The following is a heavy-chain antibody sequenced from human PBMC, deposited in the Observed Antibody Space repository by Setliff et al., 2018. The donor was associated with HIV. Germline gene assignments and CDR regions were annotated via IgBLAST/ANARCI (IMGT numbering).Heavy chain of an antibody. CDR1: GYTFTAYY. CDR3: ARTLPQYTNLFDY. Sequence: ASVKVSCKTSGYTFTAYYIYWVRQAPGQGLEWMGRISPNNFNTQYAKNFQGRVTMTRDTSISTAYMELSRLRSDDTAVYFCARTLPQYTNLFDYWGQGTLVTVSS. D-gene: IGHD5-18*01. CDR2: ISPNNFNT. V-gene: IGHV1-2*06. J-gene: IGHJ4*02.